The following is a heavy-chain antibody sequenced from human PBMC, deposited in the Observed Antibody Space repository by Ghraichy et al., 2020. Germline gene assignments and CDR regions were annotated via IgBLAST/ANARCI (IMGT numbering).Heavy chain of an antibody. CDR3: ARVLNVYYYDY. D-gene: IGHD3-10*01. CDR2: INNDGSST. Sequence: LTCAVSGFTFSSYWMHWVRQAPGKGLVWVARINNDGSSTTYADYVKGRFTISRDNAKNTLYLQMNNLRVEDTAVYYCARVLNVYYYDYWGQGTLVTVSS. CDR1: GFTFSSYW. V-gene: IGHV3-74*01. J-gene: IGHJ4*02.